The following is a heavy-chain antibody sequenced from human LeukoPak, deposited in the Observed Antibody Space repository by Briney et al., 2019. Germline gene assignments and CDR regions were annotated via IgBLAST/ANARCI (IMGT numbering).Heavy chain of an antibody. CDR1: GFTFSSYA. CDR3: TRGSNSGSFRPDF. CDR2: IRASDGST. D-gene: IGHD1-26*01. V-gene: IGHV3-23*01. Sequence: GGSLSLSCAASGFTFSSYAMSWVRQAPGKGLEWVSGIRASDGSTYYADSVKGRFTSSRDNSKNTLYLQMNSLRAEDTAVYYCTRGSNSGSFRPDFWGQGTLVTVSS. J-gene: IGHJ4*02.